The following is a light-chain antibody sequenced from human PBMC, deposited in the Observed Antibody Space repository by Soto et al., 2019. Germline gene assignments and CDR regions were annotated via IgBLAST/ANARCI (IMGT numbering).Light chain of an antibody. V-gene: IGLV4-69*01. CDR3: QNWGYGIVV. J-gene: IGLJ2*01. Sequence: QLVLTQSPSASAFLGASGKLTCTLSSGHSNYAIAWHQQQSEKAPRYLMKLNSDGSNSKGDGIPDRFSGSSAGAARYLPNCSLLSYDEAGFYCQNWGYGIVVFGGGTKLTVL. CDR1: SGHSNYA. CDR2: LNSDGSN.